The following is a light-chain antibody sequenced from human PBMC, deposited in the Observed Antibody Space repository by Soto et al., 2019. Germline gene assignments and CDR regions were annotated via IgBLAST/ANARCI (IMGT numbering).Light chain of an antibody. V-gene: IGLV1-47*01. CDR3: AAWDDTLDAQV. CDR1: RSNIGRNF. Sequence: VVTQSPSASGTPGQRVTISCSGSRSNIGRNFAYWYQHVPGTAPRLLIQRNNERPSGVPDRFSGSKSGTSVSLAISGLRSDDEATYYCAAWDDTLDAQVFGGGTKLTVL. CDR2: RNN. J-gene: IGLJ3*02.